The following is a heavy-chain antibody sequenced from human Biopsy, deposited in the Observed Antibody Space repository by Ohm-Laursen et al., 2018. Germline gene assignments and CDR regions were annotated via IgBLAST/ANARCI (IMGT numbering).Heavy chain of an antibody. D-gene: IGHD2-2*01. CDR3: ARVPSTTRSRDY. CDR1: GYTFTDHY. J-gene: IGHJ4*02. CDR2: MNPNSGNT. Sequence: ASVKVSCKASGYTFTDHYLHWVRQATGQGLEWMGWMNPNSGNTGYAQKFQGRVTMTRNTSISTAYMELSSLRSEDTAVYYCARVPSTTRSRDYWGQGPWSPSPQ. V-gene: IGHV1-8*02.